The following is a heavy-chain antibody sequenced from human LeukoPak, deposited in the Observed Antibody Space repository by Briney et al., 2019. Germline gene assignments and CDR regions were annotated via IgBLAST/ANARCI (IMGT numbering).Heavy chain of an antibody. D-gene: IGHD2-15*01. Sequence: GESLKISCKASGYTFTSYGISWVRQAPGQGLEWMGWISAYNGNTNYAQKLQGRVTMTTDTSTSTAYMELRSLRSDDTAVYYCSRGSRALGYCSSGSCYAFDYWGQGTLVTVSS. J-gene: IGHJ4*02. CDR1: GYTFTSYG. CDR2: ISAYNGNT. CDR3: SRGSRALGYCSSGSCYAFDY. V-gene: IGHV1-18*01.